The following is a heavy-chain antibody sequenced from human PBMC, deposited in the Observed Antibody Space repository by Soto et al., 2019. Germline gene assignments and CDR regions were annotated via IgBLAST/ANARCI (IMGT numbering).Heavy chain of an antibody. V-gene: IGHV1-2*02. CDR1: GYTFTGYY. D-gene: IGHD2-2*01. Sequence: ASVKVSCKASGYTFTGYYMHWVRQAPGQGLEWMGWINPNSGGTNYAQKFQGRVTMTRDTSISTAYMELSRLRSDDTAVYYCAASVGYCSSTRCYGVYNWFDPWGQGTLVTVSS. J-gene: IGHJ5*02. CDR3: AASVGYCSSTRCYGVYNWFDP. CDR2: INPNSGGT.